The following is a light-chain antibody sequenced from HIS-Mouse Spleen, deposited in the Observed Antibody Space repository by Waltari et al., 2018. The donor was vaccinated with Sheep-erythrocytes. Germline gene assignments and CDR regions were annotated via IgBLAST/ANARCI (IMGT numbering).Light chain of an antibody. CDR1: SSDVGGYNY. CDR2: DVS. Sequence: QSALTQPRSVSGSPGQSVTISCTGTSSDVGGYNYVSWYQQHPGKAPKLMIYDVSKGPSWVPDRFSGSKSGNTASRTISGLQAEDEADYYCCSYAGSYNHVFATGTKVTVL. CDR3: CSYAGSYNHV. J-gene: IGLJ1*01. V-gene: IGLV2-11*01.